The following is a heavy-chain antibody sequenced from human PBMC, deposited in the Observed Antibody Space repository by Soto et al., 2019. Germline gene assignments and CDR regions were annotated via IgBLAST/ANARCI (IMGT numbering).Heavy chain of an antibody. CDR3: ARDPFIIPPRGVRSRPLYDRMAV. D-gene: IGHD3-16*02. J-gene: IGHJ6*02. CDR1: GFSFISFG. Sequence: QVQLVESGGGVVQPGRSLRLSCAPSGFSFISFGMHWVRQAPGKGLEWVAFIWYDGSDQYYSDSVKGRFTISRDNSKNTLYLQLSSLRDEDTGIYSGARDPFIIPPRGVRSRPLYDRMAVWGQGTTVTVSS. CDR2: IWYDGSDQ. V-gene: IGHV3-33*01.